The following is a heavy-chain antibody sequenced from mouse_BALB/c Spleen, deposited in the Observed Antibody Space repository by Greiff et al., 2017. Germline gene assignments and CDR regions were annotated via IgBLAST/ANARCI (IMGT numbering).Heavy chain of an antibody. CDR2: IFPGSGNT. Sequence: EVQLQQSGAELVKPGASVKLSCTASGFNIKDTYMHWVKQRPGQGLEWIGWIFPGSGNTKYNEKFKGKATLTADTSSSTAYMQLSSLTSEDSAVYFCARESSGYAYWGQGTTLTVSS. J-gene: IGHJ2*01. CDR1: GFNIKDTY. V-gene: IGHV14-3*02. D-gene: IGHD3-1*01. CDR3: ARESSGYAY.